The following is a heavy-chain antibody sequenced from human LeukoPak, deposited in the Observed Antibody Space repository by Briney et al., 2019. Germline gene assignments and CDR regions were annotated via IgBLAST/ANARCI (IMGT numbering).Heavy chain of an antibody. CDR1: GFTFSSYA. CDR2: ISGSGGST. V-gene: IGHV3-23*01. D-gene: IGHD3-22*01. J-gene: IGHJ4*02. CDR3: AKDLVYYDSSGYLFDY. Sequence: PGGSLRLSYAASGFTFSSYAMSWVRQAPGKGLEWVSAISGSGGSTYYADSVKGRFTISRDNSKNTLYLQMNSLRAEDTAVYYCAKDLVYYDSSGYLFDYWGQGTLVTVSS.